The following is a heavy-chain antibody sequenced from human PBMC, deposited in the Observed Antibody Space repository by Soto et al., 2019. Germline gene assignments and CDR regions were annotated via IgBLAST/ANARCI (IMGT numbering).Heavy chain of an antibody. V-gene: IGHV3-15*01. Sequence: TGGSLRLSCAASGFTFSNAWMSWVRQTPGKGLDLVGRIRSKTDGGTTDYAAPVKGRFTISRDDSKNTMYLQMNSLKIEDTAIYYCAWSSREFVYWGQGTLVTVSS. CDR1: GFTFSNAW. J-gene: IGHJ4*02. CDR2: IRSKTDGGTT. D-gene: IGHD3-10*01. CDR3: AWSSREFVY.